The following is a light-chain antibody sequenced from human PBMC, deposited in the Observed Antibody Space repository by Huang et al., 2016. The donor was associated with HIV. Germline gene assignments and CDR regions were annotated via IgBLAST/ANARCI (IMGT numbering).Light chain of an antibody. Sequence: EIVMTLSPATLSVSTGDTATLSCRASQIISGNLAWYQQKPGQAPRLLIYDASTWATGVPARFSGSGSGTEFTLTISSLQSEDFAVYYCQQYNNWPRTFGGGTKVEIK. J-gene: IGKJ4*01. CDR2: DAS. V-gene: IGKV3-15*01. CDR3: QQYNNWPRT. CDR1: QIISGN.